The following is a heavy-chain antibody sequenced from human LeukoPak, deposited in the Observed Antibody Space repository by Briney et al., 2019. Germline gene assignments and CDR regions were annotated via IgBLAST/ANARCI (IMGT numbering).Heavy chain of an antibody. J-gene: IGHJ5*02. Sequence: ASVKVSCKASGYTFTGYYMHWVRQAPGQGLEWMGWINPNSGGTNYAQKFQGRVTMTRDTSISTAYMELSRLRSDGTAVYYCARAVGPSYDILTGYYNLVWFDPWGQGTLVTVSS. CDR3: ARAVGPSYDILTGYYNLVWFDP. V-gene: IGHV1-2*02. CDR2: INPNSGGT. CDR1: GYTFTGYY. D-gene: IGHD3-9*01.